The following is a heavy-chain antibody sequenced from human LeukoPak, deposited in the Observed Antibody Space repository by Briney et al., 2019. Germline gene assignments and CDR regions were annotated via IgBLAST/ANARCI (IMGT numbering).Heavy chain of an antibody. CDR3: ARGHMLTGYYNFAWFDP. CDR2: IGTAGDT. Sequence: GGSLRLSCAASGFTFSSYDMHWVRQPTGKGLEWVSAIGTAGDTYYSDSVEGRFTISREDAKSSLYLQMNNLRAGDTAVYFCARGHMLTGYYNFAWFDPWGQGTLVTVSS. CDR1: GFTFSSYD. J-gene: IGHJ5*02. V-gene: IGHV3-13*01. D-gene: IGHD3-9*01.